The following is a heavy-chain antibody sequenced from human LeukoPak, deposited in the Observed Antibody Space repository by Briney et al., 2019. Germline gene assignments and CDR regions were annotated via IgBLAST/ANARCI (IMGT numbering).Heavy chain of an antibody. V-gene: IGHV4-34*01. Sequence: SETLSLTCAVYGGSFSGYYWSWIRQPPGKGLEWIGEINHSGSTNYNPSLKSRVTISVGTSKNQFSLKLSSVTAADTAVYYCARHGTVAGTFAFDYWGQGTLVTVSS. CDR1: GGSFSGYY. D-gene: IGHD6-13*01. CDR2: INHSGST. CDR3: ARHGTVAGTFAFDY. J-gene: IGHJ4*02.